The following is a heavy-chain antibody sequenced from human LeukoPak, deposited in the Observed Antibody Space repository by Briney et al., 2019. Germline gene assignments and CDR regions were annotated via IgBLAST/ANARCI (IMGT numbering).Heavy chain of an antibody. CDR3: ARVVGATAGIMRFDA. J-gene: IGHJ5*02. CDR2: FYYSGST. D-gene: IGHD1-26*01. V-gene: IGHV4-39*07. Sequence: SETLSLTCTVSGGFISSSSYYWGWIRQPPGKGLEWIGSFYYSGSTYYNPSLKSRVTISVDTSKNQFSLKLSSVTAADTAVYYCARVVGATAGIMRFDAWGQGTLVTVSS. CDR1: GGFISSSSYY.